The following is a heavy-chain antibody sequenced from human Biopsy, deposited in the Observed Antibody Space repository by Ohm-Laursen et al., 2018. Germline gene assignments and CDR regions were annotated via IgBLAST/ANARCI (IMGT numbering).Heavy chain of an antibody. CDR2: IYNTETT. V-gene: IGHV4-39*01. CDR1: GGSISSSTTYY. CDR3: ARHPTGFWFDP. J-gene: IGHJ5*02. Sequence: SDTLSLTCTVSGGSISSSTTYYWAWLRQPPGKGLEWIGSIYNTETTFYTPSLKSLVTISVDTSTNQFSLTVSSVTAADTALYFCARHPTGFWFDPWGHGTLVTVSS.